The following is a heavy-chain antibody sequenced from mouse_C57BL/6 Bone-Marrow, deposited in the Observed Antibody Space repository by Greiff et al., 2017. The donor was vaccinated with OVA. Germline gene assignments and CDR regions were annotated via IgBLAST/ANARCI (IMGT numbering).Heavy chain of an antibody. V-gene: IGHV5-4*01. D-gene: IGHD3-2*02. CDR1: GFTFSSYA. CDR3: AREGSSGSPWFAY. CDR2: ISDGGSYT. J-gene: IGHJ3*01. Sequence: EVMLVESGGGLVKPGGSLKLSCAASGFTFSSYAMFWVRQTPEKRLEWVATISDGGSYTYYPDNVKGRFTISRDNAKNNLYLQMSHLKSEDTAMYYCAREGSSGSPWFAYWGQGTLVTVSA.